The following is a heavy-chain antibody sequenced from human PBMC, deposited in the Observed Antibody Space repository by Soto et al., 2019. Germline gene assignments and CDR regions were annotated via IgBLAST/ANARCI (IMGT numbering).Heavy chain of an antibody. Sequence: GGSLRLSCAASEFMFSNYAMNWVRQAPGKGLEWVSTISGSDGRTYSTDSVKGRFTISRDNSRNTAYLQMNSLRVEDTAVYYCAKGVSQYTPLALFDYWGRGTLVTVSS. CDR1: EFMFSNYA. D-gene: IGHD5-18*01. V-gene: IGHV3-23*01. J-gene: IGHJ4*02. CDR2: ISGSDGRT. CDR3: AKGVSQYTPLALFDY.